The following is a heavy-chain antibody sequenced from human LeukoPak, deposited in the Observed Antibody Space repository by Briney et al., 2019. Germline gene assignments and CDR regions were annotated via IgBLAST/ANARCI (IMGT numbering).Heavy chain of an antibody. CDR3: TRPPTITTWRIFDF. V-gene: IGHV1-2*02. J-gene: IGHJ4*02. D-gene: IGHD4-11*01. CDR2: IDPNSGAT. CDR1: GYTFTAYF. Sequence: ASVKVSCKASGYTFTAYFIHWVRQAPGQGLEWMGWIDPNSGATHYEWNLQGRVTMTRDTSISTAYMELSSLRSDDTAVYYCTRPPTITTWRIFDFWGQGTLVTVSS.